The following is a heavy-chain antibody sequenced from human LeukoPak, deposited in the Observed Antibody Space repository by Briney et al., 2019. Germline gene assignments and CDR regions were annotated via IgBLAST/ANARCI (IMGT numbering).Heavy chain of an antibody. V-gene: IGHV3-48*01. Sequence: GGSLRLSCAASGFTFSSYSMNWVRQAPGKGLEWVSYISSSSSTIYYADSVKGRFTISRDNAKNSLYLQMNSLRAEDTAVYYCARDLMGGSYGRELDYWGQGTLVTVSS. D-gene: IGHD1-26*01. CDR3: ARDLMGGSYGRELDY. J-gene: IGHJ4*02. CDR2: ISSSSSTI. CDR1: GFTFSSYS.